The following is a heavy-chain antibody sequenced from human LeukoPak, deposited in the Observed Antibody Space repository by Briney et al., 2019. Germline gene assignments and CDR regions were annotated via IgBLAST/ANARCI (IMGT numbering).Heavy chain of an antibody. CDR2: INHSGST. CDR3: ARVRVFGVVRTYYFDY. CDR1: SGSFSGYY. V-gene: IGHV4-34*01. Sequence: PSETLSLTCAVYSGSFSGYYWSWIRQPPGKGLEWIGEINHSGSTNYNPSLKSRVTISVDTSKNQFSLKLSSVTAADTAVYYCARVRVFGVVRTYYFDYWGQGTLVTVSS. J-gene: IGHJ4*02. D-gene: IGHD3-3*01.